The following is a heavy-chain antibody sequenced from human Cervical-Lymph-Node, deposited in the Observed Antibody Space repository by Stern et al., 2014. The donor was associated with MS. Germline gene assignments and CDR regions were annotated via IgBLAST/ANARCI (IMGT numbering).Heavy chain of an antibody. CDR3: TNLYRSYPYYYYGMDV. V-gene: IGHV3-15*01. CDR2: FKSKTDGGTT. CDR1: GFTFRNAW. J-gene: IGHJ6*02. D-gene: IGHD1-26*01. Sequence: EEQLVESGGGLVKPGGSLRLSCAASGFTFRNAWMTWIRQAPGKGLEWVGRFKSKTDGGTTDYASHWNGRFTISRDDSNNTQYLQMNSLKTEDTAVYYCTNLYRSYPYYYYGMDVWGQGTTVTVSS.